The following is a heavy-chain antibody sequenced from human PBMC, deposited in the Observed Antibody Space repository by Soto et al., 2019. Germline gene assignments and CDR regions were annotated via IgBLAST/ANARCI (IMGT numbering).Heavy chain of an antibody. CDR1: GGSVNTAGYS. D-gene: IGHD3-22*01. CDR3: ARVPIYYDSSGYYLYGTFDI. J-gene: IGHJ3*02. Sequence: QLQLQESGSGLVKPSQTLSLSCAVSGGSVNTAGYSWSWIRQPPGKGLEWIGYIYHSGSTYYNPSLKSRVTISLDRSNNHFSLQLTSVTAADTAVYYCARVPIYYDSSGYYLYGTFDIWGQGTMVSVSS. CDR2: IYHSGST. V-gene: IGHV4-30-2*01.